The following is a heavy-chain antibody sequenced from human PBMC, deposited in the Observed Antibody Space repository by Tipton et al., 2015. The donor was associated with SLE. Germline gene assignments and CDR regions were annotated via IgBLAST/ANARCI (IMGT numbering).Heavy chain of an antibody. CDR3: ARGYDFWSGYSY. Sequence: TLSLTCTVSGGSISSYYWSWIRQQPGKGLEWIGYIYYSGSTNYNPSLTRRVTISVDTSKNQFSLKLSSVTAADTAVYYCARGYDFWSGYSYWGQGTLVTVSS. CDR2: IYYSGST. V-gene: IGHV4-59*01. J-gene: IGHJ4*02. D-gene: IGHD3-3*01. CDR1: GGSISSYY.